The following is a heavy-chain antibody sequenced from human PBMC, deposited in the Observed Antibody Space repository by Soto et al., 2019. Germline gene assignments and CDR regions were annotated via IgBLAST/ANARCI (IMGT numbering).Heavy chain of an antibody. CDR2: IYHSGST. Sequence: SETLSLTCTVSGGSISSGDYYWSWIRQPPGKGLEWIGYIYHSGSTNYNPSLKSRVTISVDKSKNQFSLKLSSVTAADTAVYYCANTNKSWFDPWGQGTLVTVS. CDR1: GGSISSGDYY. D-gene: IGHD2-2*01. J-gene: IGHJ5*02. CDR3: ANTNKSWFDP. V-gene: IGHV4-30-4*01.